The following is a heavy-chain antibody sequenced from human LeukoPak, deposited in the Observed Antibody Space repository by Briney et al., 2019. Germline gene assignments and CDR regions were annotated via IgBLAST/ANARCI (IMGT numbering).Heavy chain of an antibody. CDR1: GYTFTGYY. Sequence: ASVKVSCKASGYTFTGYYMHWVRQAPGQGLEWMGWMNPNSGNTGYAQKFQGRVTMTRNTSISTAYMELSSLRSEDTAVYYCARDREWLVRFYDYWGQGTLVTVSS. CDR3: ARDREWLVRFYDY. J-gene: IGHJ4*02. D-gene: IGHD6-19*01. V-gene: IGHV1-8*02. CDR2: MNPNSGNT.